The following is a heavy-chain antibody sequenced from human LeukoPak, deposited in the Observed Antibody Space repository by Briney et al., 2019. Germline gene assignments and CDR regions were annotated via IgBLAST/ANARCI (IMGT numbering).Heavy chain of an antibody. CDR2: IYYSGST. V-gene: IGHV4-59*01. CDR1: GGSISSYY. J-gene: IGHJ5*02. CDR3: AREGDHDYGDFDPWFDP. Sequence: ASETLSLTCTVSGGSISSYYWSWIRQPPGKGLEWIGYIYYSGSTNYNPSLKSRVTISVDTSKNQFSLKLSSVTAADTAVHYCAREGDHDYGDFDPWFDPWGQGTLVTVSS. D-gene: IGHD4-17*01.